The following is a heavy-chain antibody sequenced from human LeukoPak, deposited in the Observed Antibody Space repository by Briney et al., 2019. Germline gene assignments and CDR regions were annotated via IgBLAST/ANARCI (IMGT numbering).Heavy chain of an antibody. V-gene: IGHV4-61*02. CDR2: IYTSGST. D-gene: IGHD3-10*01. CDR3: AREMIGYYGSGSYYNWSFDY. Sequence: SETLSLTCTVSGGSISSGSYYWSWIRQPAGKGLEWIGRIYTSGSTNYNPSLKSRVIISVDTSKNQFSLKLSSVTAADTAVYYCAREMIGYYGSGSYYNWSFDYWGQGTLVTVSS. J-gene: IGHJ4*02. CDR1: GGSISSGSYY.